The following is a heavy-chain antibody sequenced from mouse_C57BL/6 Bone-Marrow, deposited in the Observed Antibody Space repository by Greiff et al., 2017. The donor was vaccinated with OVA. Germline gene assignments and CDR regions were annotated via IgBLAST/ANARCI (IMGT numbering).Heavy chain of an antibody. D-gene: IGHD2-1*01. CDR1: GFTFSNYA. Sequence: EVKLVESGEGLVKPGGSLKLSCAASGFTFSNYAMSWVRQTPEKRLEWVAYISSGVDYIYYADTVKGRFTISRDNARNTLYLQMSSLKSEDTAMYYCTRLLDAMDYWGQGTSVTVSS. CDR3: TRLLDAMDY. V-gene: IGHV5-9-1*02. J-gene: IGHJ4*01. CDR2: ISSGVDYI.